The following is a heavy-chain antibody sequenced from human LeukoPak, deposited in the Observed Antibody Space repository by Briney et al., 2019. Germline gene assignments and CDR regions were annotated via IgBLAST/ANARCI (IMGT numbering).Heavy chain of an antibody. D-gene: IGHD2-21*02. CDR2: IYSGGST. J-gene: IGHJ4*02. CDR1: GFTVSSNY. V-gene: IGHV3-53*01. Sequence: PGGSLRLSCAASGFTVSSNYMSWVRQAPGKGLEWVSVIYSGGSTYYADSVKGRFTISRDNSKNTLYLQMNSLRAEDTAVYYCARDPAYCGGDCWQQQNWGQGTLVTVSS. CDR3: ARDPAYCGGDCWQQQN.